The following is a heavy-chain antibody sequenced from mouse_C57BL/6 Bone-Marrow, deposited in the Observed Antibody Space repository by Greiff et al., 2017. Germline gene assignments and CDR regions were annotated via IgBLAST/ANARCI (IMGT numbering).Heavy chain of an antibody. D-gene: IGHD2-4*01. CDR3: ARGYDYDYAMDY. Sequence: VQLKESGAELMKPGASVKLSCKATGYTFTDYNMNWVKQSNGKSLEWIGVINPNYGTTSYNQKFKGKATLTVDQSSSTAYMQLNSLTSEDSAVDDCARGYDYDYAMDYWGQGTSVTVSS. CDR1: GYTFTDYN. J-gene: IGHJ4*01. CDR2: INPNYGTT. V-gene: IGHV1-39*01.